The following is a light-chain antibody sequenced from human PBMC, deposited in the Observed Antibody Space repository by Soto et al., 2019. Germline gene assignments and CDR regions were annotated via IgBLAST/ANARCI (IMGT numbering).Light chain of an antibody. Sequence: HSGLTQPPSASGCPGQSVTSCCTGTSSDVGGYKDVSWYQQHPAKVPKLIIYEVSKRPSGVPDRFSGSKSGNTASLTVSGLPAVFLADSYCRSYAGIYNFVFVTVTMVTVL. CDR3: RSYAGIYNFV. J-gene: IGLJ1*01. CDR2: EVS. CDR1: SSDVGGYKD. V-gene: IGLV2-8*01.